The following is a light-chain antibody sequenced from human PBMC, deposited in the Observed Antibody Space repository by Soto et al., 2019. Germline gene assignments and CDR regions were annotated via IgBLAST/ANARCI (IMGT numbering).Light chain of an antibody. CDR1: QNIRNNF. Sequence: EIVLTQSPGTLSLSPGERATLSCRASQNIRNNFLAWYQHKPGQAPRLLIYGASGRATGIPDRLSGSGSGTDFTLTISRLEPEDFAVYYCQEYGSSPTWTFGQGTKVEIK. CDR2: GAS. V-gene: IGKV3-20*01. CDR3: QEYGSSPTWT. J-gene: IGKJ1*01.